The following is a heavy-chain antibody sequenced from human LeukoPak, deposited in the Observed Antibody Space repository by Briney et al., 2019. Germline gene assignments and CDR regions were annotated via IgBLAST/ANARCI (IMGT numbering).Heavy chain of an antibody. D-gene: IGHD6-13*01. CDR1: GFTFSSYG. CDR3: AKDSYSSSRYRTWGAFDI. J-gene: IGHJ3*02. Sequence: AGGSLRLSCAASGFTFSSYGMHWVRQAPGKGLEWVAFIRYDGSNKYYADSVKGRFTISRDNSKNTLYLQMNSLRAEDTAVYCCAKDSYSSSRYRTWGAFDIWGQGTMVTVSS. V-gene: IGHV3-30*02. CDR2: IRYDGSNK.